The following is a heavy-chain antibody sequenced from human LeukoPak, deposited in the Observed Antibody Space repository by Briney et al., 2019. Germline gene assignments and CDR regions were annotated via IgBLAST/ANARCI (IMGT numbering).Heavy chain of an antibody. J-gene: IGHJ4*02. CDR3: GRRRYSYEPDY. CDR2: IYYSGST. V-gene: IGHV4-39*01. CDR1: GGSISSSSYY. D-gene: IGHD5-18*01. Sequence: SETLSLTCTVSGGSISSSSYYWGWIRQPPGKGLEWIGSIYYSGSTYYNPSLKSRVTISVDTSKNQFSLKLSSVTAADTAVYHCGRRRYSYEPDYWGQGPLVTVPS.